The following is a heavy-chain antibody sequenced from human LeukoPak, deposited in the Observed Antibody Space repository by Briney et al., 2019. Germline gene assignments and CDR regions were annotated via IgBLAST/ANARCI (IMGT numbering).Heavy chain of an antibody. CDR3: VRGVDSSGYYYPS. CDR2: IYHSGST. Sequence: SETLSLTCAVSGGSISSSNWWSWVRQPPGKGLEWIGEIYHSGSTNYNPSLKSRVTISVDKSKNQFSLKLSSVTAADTAVYYCVRGVDSSGYYYPSWGQGTLVTVSS. D-gene: IGHD3-22*01. V-gene: IGHV4-4*02. CDR1: GGSISSSNW. J-gene: IGHJ4*02.